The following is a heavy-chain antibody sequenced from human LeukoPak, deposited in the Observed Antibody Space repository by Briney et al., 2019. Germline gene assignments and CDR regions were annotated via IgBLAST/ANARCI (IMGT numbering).Heavy chain of an antibody. CDR2: ISAYNGNT. D-gene: IGHD3-10*01. CDR3: ARDKDITPDY. J-gene: IGHJ4*02. CDR1: GYTFTGYY. V-gene: IGHV1-18*04. Sequence: GASVKVSCKASGYTFTGYYMHWVRQAPGQGLEWMGWISAYNGNTNYAQKLQGRVTMTTDTSTSTAYMELRSLRSDDTAVYYCARDKDITPDYWGQGTLVTVSS.